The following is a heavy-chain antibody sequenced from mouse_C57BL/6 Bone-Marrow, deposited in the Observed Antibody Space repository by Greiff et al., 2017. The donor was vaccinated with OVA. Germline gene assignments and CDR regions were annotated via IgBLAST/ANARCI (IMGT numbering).Heavy chain of an antibody. CDR1: GYTFTSYW. Sequence: QLQQPGAELVRPGSSVKLSCKASGYTFTSYWMHWVKQRPIQGLEWIGNIDPSDSETHYNQKFKDKATLTVDKSSSTAYMQLSSLTSEDSAVYYCATIYYDYDGGYYYAMDYWGQGTSVTVSS. J-gene: IGHJ4*01. CDR2: IDPSDSET. CDR3: ATIYYDYDGGYYYAMDY. V-gene: IGHV1-52*01. D-gene: IGHD2-4*01.